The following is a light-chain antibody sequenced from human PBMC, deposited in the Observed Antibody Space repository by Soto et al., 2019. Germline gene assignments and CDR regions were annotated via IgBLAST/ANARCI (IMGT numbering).Light chain of an antibody. CDR2: GAS. CDR3: QQCYNTLYT. V-gene: IGKV1-39*01. Sequence: DIQMTQSPSSLSASIGDRVTITCRASQSIATYLNWYQQKPGKAPELLIFGASGLHGGVPSRFSGSGSGTDFTLTISSLQPEDSATYYCQQCYNTLYTFGQGTKLDIK. CDR1: QSIATY. J-gene: IGKJ2*01.